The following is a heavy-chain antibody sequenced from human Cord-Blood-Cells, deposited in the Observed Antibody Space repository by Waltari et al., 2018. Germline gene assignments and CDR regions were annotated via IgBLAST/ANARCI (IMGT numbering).Heavy chain of an antibody. Sequence: QVQLVESGGGVVQPGRSLRLSCAASGFTFSSYAMHWFRQAPGKGLEWVQVISYDGRNKSYAYSVKGRFTISRDNSKNTLYLQRNSLRAEDTAVYYCARSGYSSSWYFAFDIWGQGTMVTVSS. D-gene: IGHD6-13*01. CDR1: GFTFSSYA. J-gene: IGHJ3*02. CDR2: ISYDGRNK. V-gene: IGHV3-30*04. CDR3: ARSGYSSSWYFAFDI.